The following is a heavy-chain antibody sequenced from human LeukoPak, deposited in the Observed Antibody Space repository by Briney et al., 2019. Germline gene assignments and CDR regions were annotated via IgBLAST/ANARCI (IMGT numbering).Heavy chain of an antibody. V-gene: IGHV3-30*04. CDR2: ISKDGSNK. CDR3: AKDPSSSGWYSHFDY. J-gene: IGHJ4*02. CDR1: GFTFSSYA. D-gene: IGHD6-19*01. Sequence: GRSLRLSCVASGFTFSSYAMHWVRQAPGKGLEWVAVISKDGSNKYYADSVKGRFTISRDSSKSTMYLQMNSLRAEDTAVYFCAKDPSSSGWYSHFDYWGQGTLVTVSS.